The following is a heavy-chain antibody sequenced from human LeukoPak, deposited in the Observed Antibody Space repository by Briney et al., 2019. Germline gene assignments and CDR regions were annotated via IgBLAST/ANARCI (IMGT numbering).Heavy chain of an antibody. CDR3: ARDLLTPGNDY. V-gene: IGHV3-48*01. Sequence: GGSLRLSCAASGFTFSSYSMNWVRQAPGKGLEWVSYISSSSSTIYYADSVKGRFTISRDNAKNSLYLQMNSLRAEDTAVYYCARDLLTPGNDYWGQGTLVTVSS. J-gene: IGHJ4*02. CDR1: GFTFSSYS. D-gene: IGHD1-1*01. CDR2: ISSSSSTI.